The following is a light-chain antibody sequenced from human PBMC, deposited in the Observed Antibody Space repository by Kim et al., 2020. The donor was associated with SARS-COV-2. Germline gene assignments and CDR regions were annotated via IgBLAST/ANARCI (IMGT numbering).Light chain of an antibody. Sequence: SYELTQSPSVSVAPGKTARIACGGNNIGSKSVHWCQQKPGQAPVLVIYYDSDRPSGIPERFSGSNSGNTATLTISRVEAGDEADYYCHVWDSSSEHYVFGTGTKVTVL. CDR1: NIGSKS. J-gene: IGLJ1*01. CDR3: HVWDSSSEHYV. V-gene: IGLV3-21*04. CDR2: YDS.